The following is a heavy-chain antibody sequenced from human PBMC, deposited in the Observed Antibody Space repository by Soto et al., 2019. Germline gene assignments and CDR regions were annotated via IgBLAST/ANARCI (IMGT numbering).Heavy chain of an antibody. CDR2: IYYSGST. J-gene: IGHJ5*02. V-gene: IGHV4-39*01. Sequence: QLQLQESGPGLVKPSETLSLTCTVSGGSISSSSYYWGWIRHPPGKGLEWIGSIYYSGSTYYNPSLKSRVTISVDTSKNQFSLKLSSVTAADTAVYYCARHGGYCSGGSCYFPNWFDPWGQGTLVTVSS. CDR1: GGSISSSSYY. CDR3: ARHGGYCSGGSCYFPNWFDP. D-gene: IGHD2-15*01.